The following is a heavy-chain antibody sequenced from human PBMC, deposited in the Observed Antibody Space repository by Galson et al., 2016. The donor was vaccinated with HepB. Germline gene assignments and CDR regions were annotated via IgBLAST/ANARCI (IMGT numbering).Heavy chain of an antibody. CDR2: ISMSGGSR. D-gene: IGHD3-16*01. Sequence: SLRLSCAGSGFTFSSYGMTWVRQAPGKGLEDVSSISMSGGSRDYAESVKGRFTISRDNSRSTLFLQMNSLRVEDTGVYYCVRGSTALDVWGKGTTVTVSS. CDR1: GFTFSSYG. V-gene: IGHV3-23*01. CDR3: VRGSTALDV. J-gene: IGHJ6*04.